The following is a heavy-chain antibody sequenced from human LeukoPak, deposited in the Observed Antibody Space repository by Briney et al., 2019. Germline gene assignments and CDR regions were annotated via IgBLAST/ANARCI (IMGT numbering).Heavy chain of an antibody. Sequence: GGSLRLSCAASGITFSSYAMHWVRQAPGKGLEWVAVISYDGSNKYYADSVKGRFTISRDNSKNTLYLQMNSLRAEDTAVYYCARAGYDSSGYFESGAFDIWGQGTMVTVSS. D-gene: IGHD3-22*01. V-gene: IGHV3-30-3*01. CDR3: ARAGYDSSGYFESGAFDI. CDR1: GITFSSYA. CDR2: ISYDGSNK. J-gene: IGHJ3*02.